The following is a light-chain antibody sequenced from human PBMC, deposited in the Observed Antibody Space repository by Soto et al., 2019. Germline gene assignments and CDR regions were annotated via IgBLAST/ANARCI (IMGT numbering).Light chain of an antibody. CDR3: MQALQTPPGT. CDR1: QSLLHSNGYNY. V-gene: IGKV2-28*01. J-gene: IGKJ4*01. CDR2: LGS. Sequence: DIVMTQSPLSLPVTPGEPASISCRSSQSLLHSNGYNYLDWYLQKPGQSPQLLIYLGSSRSSGVPDRFSGSGSGTDFTLKISRVEAEDVGVYYCMQALQTPPGTFGGGTKVDIK.